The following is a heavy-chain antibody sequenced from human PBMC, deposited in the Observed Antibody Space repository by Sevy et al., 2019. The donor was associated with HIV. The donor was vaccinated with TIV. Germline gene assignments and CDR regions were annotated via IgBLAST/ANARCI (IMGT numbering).Heavy chain of an antibody. CDR1: GFTFNKYW. Sequence: GGSLRLSCAASGFTFNKYWMNWVRQPPEKGLEWVANINEDGSVKKYVDSVRGRFTISRDNAKNSLYLQMNSLRAEDTAVYYCAELKTGYWGQGTLVTVSS. V-gene: IGHV3-7*01. CDR2: INEDGSVK. J-gene: IGHJ4*02. CDR3: AELKTGY. D-gene: IGHD1-7*01.